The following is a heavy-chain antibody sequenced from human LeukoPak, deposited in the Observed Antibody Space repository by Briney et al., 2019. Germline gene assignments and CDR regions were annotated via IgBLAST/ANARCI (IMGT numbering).Heavy chain of an antibody. CDR2: INHSGST. CDR1: GGSFSGYY. J-gene: IGHJ4*02. D-gene: IGHD3-22*01. V-gene: IGHV4-34*01. Sequence: PSETLSLTCAVYGGSFSGYYWSWIRQPPGKGLEWIGEINHSGSTNYNPSLKSRVTISVDASKNQFSLKLSSVTAADTAVYYCASGTMITHFDYWGQGTLVTVSS. CDR3: ASGTMITHFDY.